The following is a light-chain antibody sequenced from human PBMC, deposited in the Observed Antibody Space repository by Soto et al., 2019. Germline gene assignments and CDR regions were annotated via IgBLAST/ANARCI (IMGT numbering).Light chain of an antibody. J-gene: IGKJ5*01. CDR1: QSVSTY. Sequence: VFRQSSAPLXXSXXGXPXRSCRASQSVSTYLGWFQQKPGQAPRLLIYDASNRATGIPARFSGSGSETDFTLTISSLEPEDSAVYYCQQRASWVTFGQGTLLEIK. CDR2: DAS. V-gene: IGKV3-11*01. CDR3: QQRASWVT.